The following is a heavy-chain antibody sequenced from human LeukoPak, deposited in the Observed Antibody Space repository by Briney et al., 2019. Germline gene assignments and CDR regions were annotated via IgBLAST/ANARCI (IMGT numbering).Heavy chain of an antibody. J-gene: IGHJ4*02. CDR1: GFTFSRNA. D-gene: IGHD2-8*02. V-gene: IGHV3-30*02. CDR2: IAHHGSNK. Sequence: GGSLRLSCAASGFTFSRNAIHWVRQGPGKGLEWVSYIAHHGSNKYYADSVRGRFTISRDNSKRTLYLQMNSLRADDTAVYYCAKDGSWSCTDWGQGTLVTVSS. CDR3: AKDGSWSCTD.